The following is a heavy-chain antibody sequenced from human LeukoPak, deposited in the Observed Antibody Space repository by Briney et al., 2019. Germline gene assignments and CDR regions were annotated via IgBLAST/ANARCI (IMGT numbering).Heavy chain of an antibody. CDR1: GFTFSTYA. CDR3: ARVDFGDYFDTSDYHFFDF. V-gene: IGHV3-23*01. CDR2: ISDSGPNT. Sequence: GGSLRLSCAASGFTFSTYAMSWVRQAPGRGLEWISAISDSGPNTYYADSVKGRFTISRDNSRSTLYLQLNSLRAEDTAVYFCARVDFGDYFDTSDYHFFDFWGQGTLVTVSS. D-gene: IGHD3-22*01. J-gene: IGHJ4*02.